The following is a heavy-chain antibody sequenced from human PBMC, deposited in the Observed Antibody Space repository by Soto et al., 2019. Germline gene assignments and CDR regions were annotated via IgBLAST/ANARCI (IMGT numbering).Heavy chain of an antibody. CDR2: ILNDGSNR. CDR1: EFTFSNYG. J-gene: IGHJ6*02. Sequence: QVQLVESGGGVVQPGRSLRLSCAASEFTFSNYGMHWVRQAPGKGLVWVSVILNDGSNRYHADSVKDRFTISRDNSKNTLYLQMNRLRGENTAVYYCARDDEYSGNGMDVWGQGTEVTVS. D-gene: IGHD3-10*01. V-gene: IGHV3-33*01. CDR3: ARDDEYSGNGMDV.